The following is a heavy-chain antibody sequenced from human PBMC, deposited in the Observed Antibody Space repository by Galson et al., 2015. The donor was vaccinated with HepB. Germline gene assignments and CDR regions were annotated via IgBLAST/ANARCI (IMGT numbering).Heavy chain of an antibody. Sequence: SLRLSCAASGFTFDDYAMHWVRQAPGKGLEWVSGISWNSGSIGYADSVKGRFTISRDNAKNSLYLQMNSLRAEDTALYYCAKDMSYSSSYGGELTWGQGTLVTVSS. CDR2: ISWNSGSI. D-gene: IGHD6-6*01. CDR1: GFTFDDYA. J-gene: IGHJ5*02. CDR3: AKDMSYSSSYGGELT. V-gene: IGHV3-9*01.